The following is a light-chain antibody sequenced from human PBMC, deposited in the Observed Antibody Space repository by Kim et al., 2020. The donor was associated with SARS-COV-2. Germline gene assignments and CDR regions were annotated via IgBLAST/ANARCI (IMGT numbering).Light chain of an antibody. V-gene: IGLV2-23*02. CDR1: SSDVGSYNL. CDR2: EVS. Sequence: ITLSCTGTSSDVGSYNLVSWYQQHPGKAPKLMIYEVSKRPSGVSNRFSGSKSGNTASLTISGLQAEDEADYYCCSYAGSSTSVVFGGGTQLTVL. CDR3: CSYAGSSTSVV. J-gene: IGLJ2*01.